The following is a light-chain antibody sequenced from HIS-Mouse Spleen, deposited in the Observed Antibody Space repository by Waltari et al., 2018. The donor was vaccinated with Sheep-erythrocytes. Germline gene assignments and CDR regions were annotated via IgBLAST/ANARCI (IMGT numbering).Light chain of an antibody. J-gene: IGKJ1*01. V-gene: IGKV3-15*01. CDR2: GAS. CDR3: QQYNNWPPT. CDR1: QSVSSN. Sequence: EIVMTQSPATLSVSPGERATLPCRASQSVSSNLAWYQQKPGPAPRPRIYGASTRATGIPARFSGSGSGTEFTLTISSLQSEDFAVYYCQQYNNWPPTFGQGTKVEIK.